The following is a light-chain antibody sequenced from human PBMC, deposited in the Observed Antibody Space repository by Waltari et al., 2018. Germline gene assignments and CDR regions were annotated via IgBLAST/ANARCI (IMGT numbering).Light chain of an antibody. J-gene: IGLJ3*02. CDR3: QTGGHGTWV. CDR1: SGHSSNI. CDR2: VNRDGSH. V-gene: IGLV4-69*02. Sequence: QLVLTQSPSASASLGASVKLTCTLSSGHSSNIVAWHQQQPEKGPRFLMKVNRDGSHSKGDEIPDRFSGSSSGAERYLTISTVQFEDEAVYYCQTGGHGTWVFGGGTKLTVL.